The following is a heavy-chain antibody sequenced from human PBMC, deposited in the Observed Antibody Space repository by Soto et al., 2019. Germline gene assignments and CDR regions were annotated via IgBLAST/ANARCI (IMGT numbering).Heavy chain of an antibody. CDR1: GGSISSGDYY. Sequence: PSETLSLTCTVSGGSISSGDYYWSWIRQPPGKGLEWIGYIYYSGSTYYNPSLKSRVTISVDTSKNQFSLKLSSVTAADTAVYYCARDLGSSSWYYYYGMDAWGQGTTVTVSS. V-gene: IGHV4-30-4*01. CDR2: IYYSGST. D-gene: IGHD6-13*01. J-gene: IGHJ6*02. CDR3: ARDLGSSSWYYYYGMDA.